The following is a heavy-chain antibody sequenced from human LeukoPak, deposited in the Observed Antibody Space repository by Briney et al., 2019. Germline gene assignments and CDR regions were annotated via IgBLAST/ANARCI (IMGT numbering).Heavy chain of an antibody. CDR3: ARAKGWSPIRYGGTPFDY. Sequence: SETLSLTXAVYGGSFSGYYWSWIRQPPGKGLEWIGEINHSGSTNYNPSLKSRVTISVDTSKNQFSLKLSSVTAADTAVYYCARAKGWSPIRYGGTPFDYWGQGTLVTVSS. CDR2: INHSGST. D-gene: IGHD5-12*01. CDR1: GGSFSGYY. V-gene: IGHV4-34*01. J-gene: IGHJ4*02.